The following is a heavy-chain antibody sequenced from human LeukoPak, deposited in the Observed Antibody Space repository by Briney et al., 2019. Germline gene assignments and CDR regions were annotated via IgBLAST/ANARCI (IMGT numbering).Heavy chain of an antibody. V-gene: IGHV4-34*01. J-gene: IGHJ3*02. CDR3: ARTLRGYSYGDAFDI. CDR1: GGSSSGYY. CDR2: INHSGST. D-gene: IGHD5-18*01. Sequence: PSETLSLTCAVYGGSSSGYYWSWIRQPPGKGLEWIGEINHSGSTNYNPSLKSRVTISVDTSKNQFSLKLSSVTAADTAVYYCARTLRGYSYGDAFDIWGQGTMVTVSS.